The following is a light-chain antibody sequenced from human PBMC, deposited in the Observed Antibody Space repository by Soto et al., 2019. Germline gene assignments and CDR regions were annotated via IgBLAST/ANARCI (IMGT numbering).Light chain of an antibody. CDR3: QQYDSPPIT. V-gene: IGKV3-20*01. CDR2: AAT. CDR1: QSISSSF. J-gene: IGKJ5*01. Sequence: IVLTPSPGTLSLSPGARASLSCGASQSISSSFLAWHQKTPREAPRLLKYAATSRATGIPEGCSGRCAEKVFIITISRVEDEDFVVYCCQQYDSPPITFGEGTKVEI.